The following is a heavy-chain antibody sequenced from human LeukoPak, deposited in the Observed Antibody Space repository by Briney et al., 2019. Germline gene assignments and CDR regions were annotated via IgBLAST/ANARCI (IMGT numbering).Heavy chain of an antibody. CDR2: ISSSSSYI. D-gene: IGHD3-16*02. V-gene: IGHV3-21*01. Sequence: GGSQRLSCAASGFTFSSYSMNWVRQAPGKGLEWVSSISSSSSYIYYADSVKGRFTISRDNAKNSLYLQMNSLRAEDTAVYYCARGPVPEYLMITFGGVIVKGFDYWGQGTLVTVSS. CDR3: ARGPVPEYLMITFGGVIVKGFDY. J-gene: IGHJ4*02. CDR1: GFTFSSYS.